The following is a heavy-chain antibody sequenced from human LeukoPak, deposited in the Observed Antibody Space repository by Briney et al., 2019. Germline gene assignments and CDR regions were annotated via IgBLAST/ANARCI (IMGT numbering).Heavy chain of an antibody. CDR3: ARHAYAGVPDTIGYHYYYLDV. J-gene: IGHJ6*03. V-gene: IGHV4-34*01. D-gene: IGHD2-2*02. Sequence: SETLSLTCAVYGGSFSAYYWTWIRQPPEKGLEWIGETDHSGSTNYNLSLKSRVTISVDTSKNQFSLKLSSVTAADTAVYYCARHAYAGVPDTIGYHYYYLDVWGKGTTVTVSS. CDR2: TDHSGST. CDR1: GGSFSAYY.